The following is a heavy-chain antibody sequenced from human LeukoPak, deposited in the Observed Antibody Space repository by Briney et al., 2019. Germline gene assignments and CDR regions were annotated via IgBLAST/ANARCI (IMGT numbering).Heavy chain of an antibody. CDR1: GGSISNYY. CDR3: ARHSTLIPFDY. Sequence: SETLSLTCTVSGGSISNYYWSWIRQPPGKGLEWIGYIYYSGSTKCNPSLESRVTISVDTSKNQFSLNLSSVTAADSAVYYCARHSTLIPFDYWGQGTLVTVSS. CDR2: IYYSGST. V-gene: IGHV4-59*08. J-gene: IGHJ4*02. D-gene: IGHD1-1*01.